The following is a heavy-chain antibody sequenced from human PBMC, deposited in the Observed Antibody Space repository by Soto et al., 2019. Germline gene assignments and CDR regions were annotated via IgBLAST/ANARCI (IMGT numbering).Heavy chain of an antibody. CDR3: ARIGYSGYDSLPFDY. V-gene: IGHV4-59*12. D-gene: IGHD5-12*01. J-gene: IGHJ4*02. Sequence: SETLFLTCTVSGGSISSYYWSWIRQPPGKGLEWIGYIYYSGSTYYNPSLKSRVTISVDTSKNQFSLKLSSVTAADTAVYYCARIGYSGYDSLPFDYWGQGTLVTVSS. CDR2: IYYSGST. CDR1: GGSISSYY.